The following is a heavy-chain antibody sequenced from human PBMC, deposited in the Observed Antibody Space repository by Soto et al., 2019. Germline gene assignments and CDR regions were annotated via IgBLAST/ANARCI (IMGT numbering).Heavy chain of an antibody. V-gene: IGHV1-8*01. CDR3: ARVGLGIAVAGDHDLFDY. Sequence: ASVKVSCKASGYTFTSYDINWVRQATGQGLEWMGWMNPNSGITGYAQKFQGRVTMTRNTSISTAYMDLSSLRSEDTAVYYCARVGLGIAVAGDHDLFDYWGQGTLVTVSS. CDR1: GYTFTSYD. D-gene: IGHD6-19*01. J-gene: IGHJ4*02. CDR2: MNPNSGIT.